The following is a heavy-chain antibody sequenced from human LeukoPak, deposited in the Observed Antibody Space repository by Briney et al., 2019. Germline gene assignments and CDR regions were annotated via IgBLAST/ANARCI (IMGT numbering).Heavy chain of an antibody. CDR3: AKVSSGYDYYFDY. J-gene: IGHJ4*02. V-gene: IGHV3-11*05. CDR1: GFTFSDYY. D-gene: IGHD5-12*01. Sequence: PGGSLRLSCAASGFTFSDYYMSWIRQAPGKGLEWVSYISSSSSYTNYADSVKGRFTISRDNSKNTLYLQMNSLRAEDTAVYYCAKVSSGYDYYFDYWGQGTLVTVSS. CDR2: ISSSSSYT.